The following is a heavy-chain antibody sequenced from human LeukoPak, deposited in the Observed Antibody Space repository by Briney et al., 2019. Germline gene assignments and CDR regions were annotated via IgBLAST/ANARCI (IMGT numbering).Heavy chain of an antibody. CDR2: INPNSGGT. J-gene: IGHJ4*02. CDR1: GYTFTGYY. Sequence: GASVKVSCKASGYTFTGYYMHWVRQAPGQGLEWMGWINPNSGGTNYAQKFQGRVTMTRDTSISTAYMELSRLRSDDTAVYYCARVGDMVRGVIITWSALRDYFDYWGQGTLVTVSS. D-gene: IGHD3-10*01. CDR3: ARVGDMVRGVIITWSALRDYFDY. V-gene: IGHV1-2*02.